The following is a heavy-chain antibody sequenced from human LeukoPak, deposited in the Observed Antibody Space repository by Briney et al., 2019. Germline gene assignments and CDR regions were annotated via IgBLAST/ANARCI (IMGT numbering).Heavy chain of an antibody. V-gene: IGHV3-21*01. CDR2: ISSSSSYI. J-gene: IGHJ4*02. D-gene: IGHD2-2*02. CDR3: ARIIVVVPAAIEGTDY. CDR1: GFTFSSYS. Sequence: GGSLRLSCAASGFTFSSYSMNWVRQAPGKGLEWVSSISSSSSYIYYADSVKGRFTISRDNAKNSLYLQMNSLRAEDTTVYYCARIIVVVPAAIEGTDYWGQGTLVTVSS.